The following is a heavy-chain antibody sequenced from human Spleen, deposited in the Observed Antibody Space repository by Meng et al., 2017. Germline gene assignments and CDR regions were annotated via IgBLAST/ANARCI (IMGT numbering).Heavy chain of an antibody. V-gene: IGHV4-38-2*02. J-gene: IGHJ4*02. CDR3: ARRYTSDWYYFDY. CDR2: IYRSGST. CDR1: GYSISSGYY. Sequence: SETLSLTCTVFGYSISSGYYWAWIRQPPGKGLEWIGSIYRSGSTYYNSSLKSRVTISGDTSKNQFSLNLSSVTATDTAVYYCARRYTSDWYYFDYWGQGTLVTVSS. D-gene: IGHD6-19*01.